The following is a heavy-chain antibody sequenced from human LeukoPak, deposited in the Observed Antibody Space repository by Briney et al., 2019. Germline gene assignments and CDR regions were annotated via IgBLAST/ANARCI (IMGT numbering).Heavy chain of an antibody. CDR3: ARVKGGGWYFGCFDP. Sequence: SQTLSLTCAISGDNVSSNSAAWNWVRQSPSRGLEWLGRTYYRSKWYNDYAVSVKSRISINPDTSKNQFSLQLNSVTPEDTAVYYCARVKGGGWYFGCFDPWGQGTLVTVSS. D-gene: IGHD6-19*01. CDR1: GDNVSSNSAA. CDR2: TYYRSKWYN. J-gene: IGHJ5*02. V-gene: IGHV6-1*01.